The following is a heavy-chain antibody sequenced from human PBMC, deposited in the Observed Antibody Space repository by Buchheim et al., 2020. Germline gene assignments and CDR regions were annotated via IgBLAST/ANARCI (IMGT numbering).Heavy chain of an antibody. D-gene: IGHD3-3*01. V-gene: IGHV4-31*03. CDR2: IYHSGST. CDR1: GGSISSGGYY. J-gene: IGHJ5*02. Sequence: QVQLQESGPGLVKPSQTLSLTCTVSGGSISSGGYYWSWIRQHPGKGLEWIGYIYHSGSTYYNPSLKSRVTISVDTSKIPFSLKLTSVTAADTAVYYCARTYDFWSGDYKRRWFDPWGQGTL. CDR3: ARTYDFWSGDYKRRWFDP.